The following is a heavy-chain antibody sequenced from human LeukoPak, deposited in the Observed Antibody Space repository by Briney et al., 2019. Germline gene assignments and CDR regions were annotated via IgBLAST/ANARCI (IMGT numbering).Heavy chain of an antibody. V-gene: IGHV4-34*01. D-gene: IGHD3-3*01. CDR1: GGSFSGYY. Sequence: SETLSLTCAVYGGSFSGYYWSWIRQPPGKRLEWIGEINHSGSTNYNPSLKSRVTISVDTSKNQFSLKLSSVTAADTAVYYCARGRTYYDFWSDYSGSQGNYFDYWGQGTLVTVSS. CDR2: INHSGST. CDR3: ARGRTYYDFWSDYSGSQGNYFDY. J-gene: IGHJ4*02.